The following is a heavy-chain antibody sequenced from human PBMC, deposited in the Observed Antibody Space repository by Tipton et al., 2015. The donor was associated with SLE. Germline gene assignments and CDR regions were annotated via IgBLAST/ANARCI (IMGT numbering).Heavy chain of an antibody. CDR2: IYYSGST. CDR1: GGPISSGGYY. V-gene: IGHV4-31*03. D-gene: IGHD6-6*01. CDR3: ARIEYSRSSDYYYMDV. J-gene: IGHJ6*03. Sequence: TLSLTCTVSGGPISSGGYYWSWTRQHPGKGLEWIGYIYYSGSTYYNPSLKSRVTISVDTSKNQFSLKLSSVTAADTAVYYCARIEYSRSSDYYYMDVWGKGTTVTVSS.